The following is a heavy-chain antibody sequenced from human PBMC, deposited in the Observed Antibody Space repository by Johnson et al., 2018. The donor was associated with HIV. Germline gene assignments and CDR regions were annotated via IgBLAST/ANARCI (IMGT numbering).Heavy chain of an antibody. Sequence: QVQLVESGGGVVQPGGSLRLSCAASGFTLSSYGMHWVRQAPGKGLEWVAAISYDGGTTYYSDSVKGRFTISRDNSKNTLYLQLNSLRAEDTAVYYCAREAGAFDIWGQGTTVTVSP. J-gene: IGHJ3*02. CDR2: ISYDGGTT. CDR1: GFTLSSYG. V-gene: IGHV3-30*19. CDR3: AREAGAFDI.